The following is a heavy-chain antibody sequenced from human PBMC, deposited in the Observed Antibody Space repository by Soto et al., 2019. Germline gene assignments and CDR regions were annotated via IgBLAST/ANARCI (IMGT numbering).Heavy chain of an antibody. J-gene: IGHJ4*02. D-gene: IGHD2-21*02. CDR2: IFSNDEK. V-gene: IGHV2-26*01. CDR3: ARILNWGDPPPPNDY. Sequence: QVTLKESGPVLVKPTETLTLTCTVSGFSLSNARMGVSWIRQPPGKALEWLAHIFSNDEKSYSTSLKSRLTTPKTTPKAQLVLTRTTWTPVKTATYSCARILNWGDPPPPNDYWGQGTLVTVSS. CDR1: GFSLSNARMG.